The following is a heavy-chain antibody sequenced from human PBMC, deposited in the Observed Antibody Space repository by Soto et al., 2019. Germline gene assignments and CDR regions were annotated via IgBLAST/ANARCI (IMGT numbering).Heavy chain of an antibody. CDR1: GFTLSSYS. D-gene: IGHD3-10*01. CDR2: SSSSDTYK. V-gene: IGHV3-21*01. J-gene: IGHJ4*02. Sequence: GGSLRLSCAVSGFTLSSYSMNWVRQAPGKGPEWVSSSSSSDTYKYYADSVKGRFTISRDNARNSLYLQMNSLRAEDTAVYYCARDGSGSYYANLDFWGQGTLVTVSS. CDR3: ARDGSGSYYANLDF.